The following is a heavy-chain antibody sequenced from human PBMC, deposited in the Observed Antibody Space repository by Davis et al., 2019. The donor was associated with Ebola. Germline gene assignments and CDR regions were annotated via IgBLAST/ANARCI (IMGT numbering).Heavy chain of an antibody. CDR2: VSHRGDT. V-gene: IGHV4-34*01. D-gene: IGHD2-2*01. Sequence: MPSETLSLTCAVYGGSFSDNYYTWIRQPPGRGLEWIGEVSHRGDTIYTSSFESRVTISVDTSKNQLSLRLTSVTAADSAVYYCARRGRLVPATWGQGTLVTVSS. J-gene: IGHJ4*02. CDR1: GGSFSDNY. CDR3: ARRGRLVPAT.